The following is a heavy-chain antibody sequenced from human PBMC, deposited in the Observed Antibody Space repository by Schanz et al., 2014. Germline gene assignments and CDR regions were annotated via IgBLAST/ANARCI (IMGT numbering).Heavy chain of an antibody. V-gene: IGHV1-69*02. CDR1: RSTFSSYT. CDR2: FIPILGIA. D-gene: IGHD4-17*01. CDR3: ATLDYADSVS. Sequence: QVQLVQSGAEVKKPGSSVKVSCKASRSTFSSYTISWVRQARGQGLEWVGRFIPILGIANYAQKFQGRVTITADRSTSTAYMELSSLNADDAAVYYCATLDYADSVSWGQGTLGTVSS. J-gene: IGHJ5*02.